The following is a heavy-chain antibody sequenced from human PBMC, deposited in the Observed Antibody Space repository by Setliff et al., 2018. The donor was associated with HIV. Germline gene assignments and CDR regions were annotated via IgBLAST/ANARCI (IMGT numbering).Heavy chain of an antibody. CDR3: ARVLKGYSSSYEAFDI. Sequence: GASVKVSCKTSRGTFTTYAFSWVRQAPGQGPEWMGGIIPILNVAKYPQKFHGRVTITADKSTSTVYMELSSLRSEDTAMYYCARVLKGYSSSYEAFDIWGQGTKVTVSS. CDR2: IIPILNVA. D-gene: IGHD6-13*01. V-gene: IGHV1-69*10. CDR1: RGTFTTYA. J-gene: IGHJ3*02.